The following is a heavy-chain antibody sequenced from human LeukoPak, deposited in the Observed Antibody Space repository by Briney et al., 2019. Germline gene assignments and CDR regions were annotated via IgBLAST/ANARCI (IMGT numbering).Heavy chain of an antibody. Sequence: PGGSLRLSCAASGFTFSSYWMSWVRQAPGKGLEWVANIKQDGSEKYYVDSVKGRFTISRDNAKNSLYLQMNSLRAEDTAVYYCARAPGYCSSTSCYTFHFDYWGQGTLVTVSS. J-gene: IGHJ4*02. D-gene: IGHD2-2*02. V-gene: IGHV3-7*01. CDR2: IKQDGSEK. CDR3: ARAPGYCSSTSCYTFHFDY. CDR1: GFTFSSYW.